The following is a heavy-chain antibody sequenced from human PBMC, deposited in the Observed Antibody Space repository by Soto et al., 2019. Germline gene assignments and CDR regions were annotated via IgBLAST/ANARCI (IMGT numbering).Heavy chain of an antibody. D-gene: IGHD2-15*01. Sequence: QVQLMQSGAEVKKPGSSVKVSCKASGGTFSSYAISWVRQAPGQGLEWMGGIIPIFGTANDAQKFQGRVTITADESTSTAYMELSSLRSEDTAVYYCARDGCSGGSCSPYSNWFDPWGQGTLVTVSS. V-gene: IGHV1-69*12. CDR3: ARDGCSGGSCSPYSNWFDP. J-gene: IGHJ5*02. CDR1: GGTFSSYA. CDR2: IIPIFGTA.